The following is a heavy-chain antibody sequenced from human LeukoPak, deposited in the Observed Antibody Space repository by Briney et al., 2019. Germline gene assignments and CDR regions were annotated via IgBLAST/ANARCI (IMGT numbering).Heavy chain of an antibody. J-gene: IGHJ4*02. CDR3: ARLPFNVVAPPRGPIDY. V-gene: IGHV3-21*01. CDR2: ISSSSSYI. CDR1: GFTFSSYS. Sequence: GGSLRLSCAASGFTFSSYSMNWVRQAPGKGLEWVSSISSSSSYIYYADSVKGRFTISRDNAKNSLYLQMNSLRAEDTAVYYCARLPFNVVAPPRGPIDYWGQGTLVTVSS. D-gene: IGHD2-21*01.